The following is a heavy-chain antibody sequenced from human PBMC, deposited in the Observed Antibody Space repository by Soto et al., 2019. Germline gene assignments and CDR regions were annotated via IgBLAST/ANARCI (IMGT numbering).Heavy chain of an antibody. CDR1: GFTFSSYA. J-gene: IGHJ4*02. CDR2: ISGSGGST. D-gene: IGHD2-2*03. Sequence: GGSLRLSCAASGFTFSSYAMSWVRQAPGKGLEWVSAISGSGGSTYYADSVKGRFTISRDNSKNTLYLQMNSLRAEDTAVYYCAKGLSPLDIVVVPAAADYWGQGTLVTVSS. CDR3: AKGLSPLDIVVVPAAADY. V-gene: IGHV3-23*01.